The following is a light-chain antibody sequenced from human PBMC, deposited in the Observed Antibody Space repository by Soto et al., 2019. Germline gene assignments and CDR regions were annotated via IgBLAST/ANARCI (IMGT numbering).Light chain of an antibody. Sequence: NVVTKSPGTLSLSQGERATLSCRASQSVSSSYLAWYQQKPGQAPRLLIYGASSRATGIPDRFSGSGSGTDFTLTISRLEPEDFAVYYCQQYGSSPWTFGQGTKVDIK. V-gene: IGKV3-20*01. J-gene: IGKJ1*01. CDR2: GAS. CDR1: QSVSSSY. CDR3: QQYGSSPWT.